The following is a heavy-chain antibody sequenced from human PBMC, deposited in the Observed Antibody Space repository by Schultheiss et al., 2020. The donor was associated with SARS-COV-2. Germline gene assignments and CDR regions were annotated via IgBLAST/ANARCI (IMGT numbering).Heavy chain of an antibody. D-gene: IGHD5-18*01. J-gene: IGHJ4*02. V-gene: IGHV3-21*01. CDR2: ISSSSSYI. CDR1: GFTFSNYA. CDR3: ARGRGYSYGSHFDY. Sequence: GGSLRLSCAASGFTFSNYAMSWVRQAPGKGLEWVSSISSSSSYIYYADSVKGRFTISRDNSKNTLYLQMNSLRAEDTAVYYCARGRGYSYGSHFDYWGQGTLVTVSS.